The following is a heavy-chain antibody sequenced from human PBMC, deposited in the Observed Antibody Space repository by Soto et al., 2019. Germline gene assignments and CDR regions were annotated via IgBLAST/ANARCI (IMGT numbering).Heavy chain of an antibody. Sequence: QVQLVESGGGVVQPGGSLRLSCAASGFTFSASGMHWVRQAPGKGLEWVAVILHDGKNKYYADSVKGRFSISRDNSKNTLSLQLNSLRLEDTAVYYCAKAGYCSGSSCYHYFDYWGQGTLVNVSS. D-gene: IGHD2-15*01. J-gene: IGHJ4*02. V-gene: IGHV3-30*18. CDR2: ILHDGKNK. CDR3: AKAGYCSGSSCYHYFDY. CDR1: GFTFSASG.